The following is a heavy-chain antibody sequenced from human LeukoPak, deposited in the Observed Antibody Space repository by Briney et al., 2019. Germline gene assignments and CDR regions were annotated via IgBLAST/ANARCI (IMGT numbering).Heavy chain of an antibody. CDR2: IRNDGLTQ. Sequence: GGSLRLSCAASGFSVSNNYISWVRQAPGKGLEWVANIRNDGLTQYYLDSVKGRFTISRDNAKDSLSLQMNSLRAEDTAVYFCARHGDYCFDLWGQGTLVTVSS. CDR1: GFSVSNNY. V-gene: IGHV3-7*01. D-gene: IGHD4-17*01. CDR3: ARHGDYCFDL. J-gene: IGHJ4*02.